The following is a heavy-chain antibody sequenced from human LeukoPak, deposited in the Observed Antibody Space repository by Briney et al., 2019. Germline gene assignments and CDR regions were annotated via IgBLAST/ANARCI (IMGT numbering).Heavy chain of an antibody. V-gene: IGHV3-23*01. CDR2: ISGSGGGT. CDR3: AKRGVVTRVILVGFHKEAYYFDS. Sequence: GGSLRLSCVVSGITLSNYGMSWVRQAPGKGLEWVAGISGSGGGTKYADSVKGRFTISRDNRKNTLYLQMNSLRAEDTAMYFCAKRGVVTRVILVGFHKEAYYFDSWGQGALVTVSS. J-gene: IGHJ4*02. D-gene: IGHD3-22*01. CDR1: GITLSNYG.